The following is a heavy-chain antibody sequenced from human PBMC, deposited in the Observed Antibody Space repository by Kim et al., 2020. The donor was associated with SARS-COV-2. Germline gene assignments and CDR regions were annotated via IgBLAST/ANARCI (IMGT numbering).Heavy chain of an antibody. CDR3: ARGRDSSSWYR. Sequence: SETLSLTCAVYGGSFSGYYWSWIRQPPGKGLEWIGEINHSGSTNYNPSLKSRVTISVDTSKNQFSLKLSSVTAADTAVYYCARGRDSSSWYRWGQGTLVT. D-gene: IGHD6-13*01. CDR1: GGSFSGYY. J-gene: IGHJ4*02. V-gene: IGHV4-34*01. CDR2: INHSGST.